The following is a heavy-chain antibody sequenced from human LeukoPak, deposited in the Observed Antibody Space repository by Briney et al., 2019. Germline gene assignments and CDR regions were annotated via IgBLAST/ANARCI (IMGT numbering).Heavy chain of an antibody. CDR3: ASRAYSSGWYLDY. CDR1: GYTFTSYG. CDR2: INPSGGST. Sequence: ASVKVSSKASGYTFTSYGISWVRQAPGQGLEWMGIINPSGGSTSYAQKFQGRVTMTRDTSTSTVYMELSSLRSEDTAVYYCASRAYSSGWYLDYWGQGTLVTVSS. J-gene: IGHJ4*02. V-gene: IGHV1-46*01. D-gene: IGHD6-19*01.